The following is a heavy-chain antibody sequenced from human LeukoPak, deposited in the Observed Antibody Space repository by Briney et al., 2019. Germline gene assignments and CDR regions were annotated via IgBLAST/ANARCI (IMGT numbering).Heavy chain of an antibody. CDR3: ASGTYGYGLAY. V-gene: IGHV3-7*01. D-gene: IGHD5-18*01. CDR1: GFTFSSYG. J-gene: IGHJ4*02. CDR2: IKQDGSEK. Sequence: GGSLRLSCAASGFTFSSYGMHWVRQAPGKGLEWVANIKQDGSEKYYVDSVKGRFTISRDNAKNSLYLQMNSLRAEDTAVYYCASGTYGYGLAYWGQGTLVTVSS.